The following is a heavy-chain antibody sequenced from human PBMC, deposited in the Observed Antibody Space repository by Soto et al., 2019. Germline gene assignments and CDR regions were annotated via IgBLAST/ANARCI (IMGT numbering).Heavy chain of an antibody. CDR2: ISVFNGNT. CDR1: GYTFNNYA. J-gene: IGHJ5*02. V-gene: IGHV1-18*01. Sequence: ASVKVSCKASGYTFNNYAITWVRQAPGQGLEWMGWISVFNGNTNYAQKFLGRVTMTTDTSTNTAYMELRSLRSDDTAVYFCARDCSGGTCYSFWFAPWGQRTLVTVS. CDR3: ARDCSGGTCYSFWFAP. D-gene: IGHD2-15*01.